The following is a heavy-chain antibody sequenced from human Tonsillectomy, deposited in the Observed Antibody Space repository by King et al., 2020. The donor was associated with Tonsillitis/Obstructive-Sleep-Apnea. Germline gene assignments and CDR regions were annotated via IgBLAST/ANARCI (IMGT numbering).Heavy chain of an antibody. V-gene: IGHV4-34*01. Sequence: VQLPQWGAGLLKPSGTLSLTCAVSGGSFSGYYWSWIRQPPGKGLEWIGEINPSGSTNYNPSLKSRVTISVDTSKNQFSLKLSSVTAADTAVYYCASFLYFSSTSCFDYWGRGTLVTVSS. J-gene: IGHJ4*02. CDR2: INPSGST. CDR3: ASFLYFSSTSCFDY. D-gene: IGHD2-2*01. CDR1: GGSFSGYY.